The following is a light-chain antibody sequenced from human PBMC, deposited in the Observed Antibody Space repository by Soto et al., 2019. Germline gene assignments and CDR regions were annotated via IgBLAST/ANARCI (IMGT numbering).Light chain of an antibody. J-gene: IGLJ1*01. CDR1: SSDVGGYKH. CDR2: EVS. V-gene: IGLV2-14*01. Sequence: QSVLTQPASVSGSPGQSITISCTGTSSDVGGYKHVSWYQHHPGKTPKLMIYEVSNRPSGVSNRFSGSKSGYTASLTISGLQAEDEADYYCNSQRSSGTRVFGTGTKLTVL. CDR3: NSQRSSGTRV.